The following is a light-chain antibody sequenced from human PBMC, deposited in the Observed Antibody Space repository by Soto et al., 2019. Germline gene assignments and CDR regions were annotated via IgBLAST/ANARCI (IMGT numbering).Light chain of an antibody. CDR3: QSYDSSLISYV. V-gene: IGLV1-40*01. J-gene: IGLJ1*01. Sequence: QSVLTQPPSVSGAPGQRVTISCTGSSSNIGAGYDVHWYQQLPGTAPKLLIYGNNNRPSGVPDRFSGSKSGTSASLANTGLQAEDEADYYCQSYDSSLISYVFGTGTKVTVL. CDR2: GNN. CDR1: SSNIGAGYD.